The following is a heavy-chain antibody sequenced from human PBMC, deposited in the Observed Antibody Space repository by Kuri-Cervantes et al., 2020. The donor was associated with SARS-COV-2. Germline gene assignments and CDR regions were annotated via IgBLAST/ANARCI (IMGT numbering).Heavy chain of an antibody. J-gene: IGHJ5*02. D-gene: IGHD2-2*01. CDR3: ARRRGGQLDP. V-gene: IGHV4-34*01. Sequence: SQTLSLTCAVYGGSFSGYYWSWVRQPPGKGLEWIGEIYHSGSTNYNPSLKSRVTISVDKSKNQFSLKLSSVTAADTAVYYCARRRGGQLDPWGQGTLVTVSS. CDR2: IYHSGST. CDR1: GGSFSGYY.